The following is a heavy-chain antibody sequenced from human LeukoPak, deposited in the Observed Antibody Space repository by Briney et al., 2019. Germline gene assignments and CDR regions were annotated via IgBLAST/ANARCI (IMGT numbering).Heavy chain of an antibody. CDR1: GYTFTSYD. CDR2: MNPNSGNT. CDR3: ARWRRDGYNFAFDI. V-gene: IGHV1-8*01. D-gene: IGHD5-24*01. Sequence: ASVKVSCKASGYTFTSYDINWVRQATGQGLEWMGWMNPNSGNTGYARKFQGRVTMTRNTSISTAYMELSSLRSEDTAVYYCARWRRDGYNFAFDIWGQGTMVTVSS. J-gene: IGHJ3*02.